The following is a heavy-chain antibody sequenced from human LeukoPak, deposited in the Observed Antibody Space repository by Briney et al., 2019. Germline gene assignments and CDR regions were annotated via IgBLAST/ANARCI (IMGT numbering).Heavy chain of an antibody. CDR3: ARGPTMKMDV. Sequence: GGSLRLSCTASGLSLNNYAMSWVRQVPGKGLEWVSASSSSDDGKWYAESVRGRFTISRDTSKNTVYLQMNSLRVEDAAVYYCARGPTMKMDVWGQGTLVTVSS. CDR1: GLSLNNYA. CDR2: SSSSDDGK. D-gene: IGHD3-22*01. J-gene: IGHJ4*02. V-gene: IGHV3-23*01.